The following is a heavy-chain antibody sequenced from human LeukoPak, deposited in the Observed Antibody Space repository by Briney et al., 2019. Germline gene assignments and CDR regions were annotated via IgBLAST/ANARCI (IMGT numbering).Heavy chain of an antibody. CDR2: IYYSGST. Sequence: PSETLSLTCTVSGGSISSYYWSWIRQPPGKGLEWIGYIYYSGSTNYNPSLKSRVTISVDTSKNQFSLKLSSVTAADTAVYYCARDMGSYRPYWYFDLWGRGTLVTVSS. CDR1: GGSISSYY. V-gene: IGHV4-59*01. CDR3: ARDMGSYRPYWYFDL. J-gene: IGHJ2*01. D-gene: IGHD1-26*01.